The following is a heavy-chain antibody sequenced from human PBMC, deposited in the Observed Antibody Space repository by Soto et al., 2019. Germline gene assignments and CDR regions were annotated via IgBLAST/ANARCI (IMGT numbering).Heavy chain of an antibody. CDR1: GFTFSSYS. D-gene: IGHD3-9*01. J-gene: IGHJ4*02. CDR2: ISSSSSYI. V-gene: IGHV3-21*01. CDR3: ARDSIREDIMTGTFDY. Sequence: PGGSLRLSCAASGFTFSSYSMNWVRQAPGKGLEWVSSISSSSSYIYYADSVKGRFTISRDNAKNSLYLQMNSLRAEDTAVYYSARDSIREDIMTGTFDYWGQGALVTVSS.